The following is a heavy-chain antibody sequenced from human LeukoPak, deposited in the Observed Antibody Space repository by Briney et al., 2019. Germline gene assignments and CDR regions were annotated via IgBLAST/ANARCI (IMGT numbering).Heavy chain of an antibody. CDR2: IGTAGDT. D-gene: IGHD5-12*01. CDR3: AKGREDIVATIRWGFDY. CDR1: GFTFSSYD. V-gene: IGHV3-13*01. Sequence: GGSLRLSCAASGFTFSSYDMHWVRQATGKGLEWVSAIGTAGDTYYPGSVKGRFTISRENAKNSLYLQMNSLRAGDTAVYYCAKGREDIVATIRWGFDYWGQGTLVTVSS. J-gene: IGHJ4*02.